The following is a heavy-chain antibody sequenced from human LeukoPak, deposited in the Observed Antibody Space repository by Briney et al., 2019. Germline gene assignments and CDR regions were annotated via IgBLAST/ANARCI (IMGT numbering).Heavy chain of an antibody. J-gene: IGHJ5*02. CDR3: AGVTGAYGDFAWFDP. CDR2: INHSGST. V-gene: IGHV4-34*01. CDR1: GGSFSGYY. Sequence: NSSETLSLTCAVFGGSFSGYYWSWVRQPPGKGLEWIGEINHSGSTNYNPSLKSRVTISADSSKNQFSLKVRSVTAADTAVYYCAGVTGAYGDFAWFDPWGQGTLVTVSS. D-gene: IGHD4-17*01.